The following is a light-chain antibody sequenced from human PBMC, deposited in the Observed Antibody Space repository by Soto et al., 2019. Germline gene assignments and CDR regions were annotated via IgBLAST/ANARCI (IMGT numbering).Light chain of an antibody. Sequence: DIQMTQSPSSLSASVGDRVTITCQASQDISNYLNWYQQKPGKAPKFVIYDASNLETGVPSRFSGSGSGTDFNFTISSLQPEDIATYCCQQYDRFPFTFGPGTKVDIK. V-gene: IGKV1-33*01. CDR2: DAS. J-gene: IGKJ3*01. CDR3: QQYDRFPFT. CDR1: QDISNY.